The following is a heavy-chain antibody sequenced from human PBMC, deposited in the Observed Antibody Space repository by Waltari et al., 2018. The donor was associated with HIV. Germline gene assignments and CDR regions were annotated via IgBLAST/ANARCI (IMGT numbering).Heavy chain of an antibody. Sequence: QVKLQESGPGLVKPSETLSLTCVVSGASMRSSSYFWGWIRQAPGKGLEWIGSMFYTGSSYYNPSLKSRVNISIDTVNNQFSLKMTSVTAADTAVYYCARDWDVTTACMDVWGQGTTVTVSS. CDR3: ARDWDVTTACMDV. CDR1: GASMRSSSYF. CDR2: MFYTGSS. V-gene: IGHV4-39*07. D-gene: IGHD1-26*01. J-gene: IGHJ6*02.